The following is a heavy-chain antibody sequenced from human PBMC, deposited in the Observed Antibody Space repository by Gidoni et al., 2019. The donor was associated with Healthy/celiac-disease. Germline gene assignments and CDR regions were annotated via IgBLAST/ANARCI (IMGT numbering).Heavy chain of an antibody. CDR3: ARDVADRWVYCSGGSCQDYYYDGMDV. J-gene: IGHJ6*01. Sequence: QVQLVESGGAVVQPGRSLRLSCVASGFTFICYVMPWVRPAPGMGVDRVAVIWNDGSKKDYADCVKGRFTINRDNYKNTRYLQMNSLRAEDTAVYYCARDVADRWVYCSGGSCQDYYYDGMDVWGQGTTVTVSS. CDR2: IWNDGSKK. V-gene: IGHV3-33*01. CDR1: GFTFICYV. D-gene: IGHD2-15*01.